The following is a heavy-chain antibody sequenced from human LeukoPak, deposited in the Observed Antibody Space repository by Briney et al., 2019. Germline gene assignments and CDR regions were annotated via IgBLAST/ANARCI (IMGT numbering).Heavy chain of an antibody. J-gene: IGHJ6*03. CDR3: SREVCGYYYYYMDV. Sequence: GGSLRLSCAASGFTFSTYAMRWVRQAPGKGLEWVSGIYWNGGSTVYADSVKGRFTISRDNAKNSLSLQMNSLRAEDPALSYCSREVCGYYYYYMDVWGKGTTVTVSS. CDR1: GFTFSTYA. D-gene: IGHD2-21*01. V-gene: IGHV3-20*04. CDR2: IYWNGGST.